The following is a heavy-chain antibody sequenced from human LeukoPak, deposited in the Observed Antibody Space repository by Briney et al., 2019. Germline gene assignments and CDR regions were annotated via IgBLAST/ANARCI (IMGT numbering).Heavy chain of an antibody. J-gene: IGHJ4*02. CDR1: GYTFTSYY. V-gene: IGHV1-46*01. CDR2: INPSGGST. CDR3: ARKPTRGQDDFWSGPDQAFDY. Sequence: GASVKVSCKASGYTFTSYYMHWVRQAPGQGLEWMGIINPSGGSTSYAQKFQGRVTMTRDTSTSTVYMELSSLRSEDTAVYYCARKPTRGQDDFWSGPDQAFDYWGQGTLVTVSS. D-gene: IGHD3-3*01.